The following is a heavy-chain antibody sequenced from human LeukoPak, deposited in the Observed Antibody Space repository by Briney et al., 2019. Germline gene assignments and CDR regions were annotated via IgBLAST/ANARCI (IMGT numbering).Heavy chain of an antibody. D-gene: IGHD1-26*01. CDR2: INPNSGGT. CDR1: GYTFTGYY. J-gene: IGHJ4*02. Sequence: ASVKVSCKASGYTFTGYYMHWVRQAPGQGLEWMGWINPNSGGTNYAQKFQGRVTMTRDTSISTAYMELSRLRSDDTAVYYCARDRVGSQYSETHIDYWGQGTLVTVSS. CDR3: ARDRVGSQYSETHIDY. V-gene: IGHV1-2*02.